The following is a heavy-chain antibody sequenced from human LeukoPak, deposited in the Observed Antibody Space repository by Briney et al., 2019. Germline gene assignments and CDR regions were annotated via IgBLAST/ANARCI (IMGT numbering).Heavy chain of an antibody. D-gene: IGHD2-2*01. CDR2: ISAYNGNT. V-gene: IGHV1-18*01. Sequence: ASVKVSCKASGYTFTSYGISWVRQAPGQGREWMGWISAYNGNTNYAQKLQGRVTMTTDTSTSTAYMELRSLRSDDTAVYYCARDRSCSSTSCYWYWFDPWGQGTLVTVSS. CDR1: GYTFTSYG. J-gene: IGHJ5*02. CDR3: ARDRSCSSTSCYWYWFDP.